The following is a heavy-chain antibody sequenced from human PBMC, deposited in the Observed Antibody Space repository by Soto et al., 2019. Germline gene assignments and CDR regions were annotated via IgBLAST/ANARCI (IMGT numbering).Heavy chain of an antibody. V-gene: IGHV3-33*01. CDR3: AREGGSGWRRDY. CDR2: IWSDGSNK. Sequence: QVQLVESGGGVVQSGRSLRLSCAASGFVFSDYAMRWVRQAPGKGLEWLTMIWSDGSNKFYADSLKDRLTISRDNSNNMVFLERSGRRAEDSAVYYCAREGGSGWRRDYWGQGTLVSVSS. J-gene: IGHJ4*02. D-gene: IGHD6-19*01. CDR1: GFVFSDYA.